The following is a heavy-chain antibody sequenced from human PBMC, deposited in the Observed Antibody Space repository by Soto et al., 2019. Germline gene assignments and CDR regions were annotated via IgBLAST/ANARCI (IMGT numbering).Heavy chain of an antibody. CDR1: GGTFSSYA. CDR3: ARIPVDIPGTTHLNSYYYGMDV. D-gene: IGHD1-7*01. Sequence: ASVKVSCKASGGTFSSYAISWVRQAPGQGLEWMGGIIPIFGTANYAQKFQGRVTITADESTSTAYMELSSLRSEDTAVYYCARIPVDIPGTTHLNSYYYGMDVWGQVTTITVSS. CDR2: IIPIFGTA. V-gene: IGHV1-69*13. J-gene: IGHJ6*02.